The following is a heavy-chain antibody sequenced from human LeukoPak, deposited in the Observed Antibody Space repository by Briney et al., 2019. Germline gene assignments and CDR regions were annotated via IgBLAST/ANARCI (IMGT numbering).Heavy chain of an antibody. CDR2: IKSDGTIT. J-gene: IGHJ4*02. Sequence: GGPLSLSCAASGFTFSSYRMLWAPQAPGKAGVWVSRIKSDGTITNHAHSVKGRFTISRDNAKTTLFLQMNSLRAEDTAVYYCAKVEYSSSWYIESWGQGTLVTVSS. V-gene: IGHV3-74*01. CDR1: GFTFSSYR. CDR3: AKVEYSSSWYIES. D-gene: IGHD6-13*01.